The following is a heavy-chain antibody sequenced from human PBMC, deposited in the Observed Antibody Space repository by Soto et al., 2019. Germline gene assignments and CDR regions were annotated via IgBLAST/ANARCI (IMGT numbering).Heavy chain of an antibody. J-gene: IGHJ4*02. CDR1: GFSFSSYA. V-gene: IGHV3-33*01. CDR3: ARDINEFWSGYLY. Sequence: QVQLVESGGGVVQPGTSLRLSCAASGFSFSSYAMHWVRKAPGKGLEWVAALWYDGSNQNYAESVKGRFTISRDNSKSTVYLQMNSLKAEDTAVYYCARDINEFWSGYLYWGQGTLVTVSS. D-gene: IGHD3-3*01. CDR2: LWYDGSNQ.